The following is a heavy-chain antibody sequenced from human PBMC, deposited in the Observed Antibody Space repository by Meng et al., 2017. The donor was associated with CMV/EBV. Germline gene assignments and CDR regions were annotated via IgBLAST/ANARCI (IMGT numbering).Heavy chain of an antibody. V-gene: IGHV3-7*03. Sequence: GESLKISCAASGFTFSSYWMSWVRQAPGKGLEWVANIKQDGSEKYYVDSVKGRFTISRDNAKNSLYLQMNSLRAEDTAVYYCARDRNWNYYEISANLDYWGQGTLVTVSS. D-gene: IGHD1-7*01. CDR2: IKQDGSEK. J-gene: IGHJ4*02. CDR3: ARDRNWNYYEISANLDY. CDR1: GFTFSSYW.